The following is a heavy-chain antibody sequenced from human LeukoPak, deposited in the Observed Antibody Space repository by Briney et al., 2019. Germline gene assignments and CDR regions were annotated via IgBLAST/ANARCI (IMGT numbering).Heavy chain of an antibody. CDR1: GFTFNSYA. J-gene: IGHJ4*02. CDR3: ARETGTTSTLGY. CDR2: IRSSGSSI. Sequence: GRSLRLSCAASGFTFNSYAVHWVRQAPGKGLEWVSYIRSSGSSIYYADSVKGRFTISRDNARNSLFLQMNSLRDEDTAVYYCARETGTTSTLGYWGQGTLVTVSS. D-gene: IGHD1-1*01. V-gene: IGHV3-48*02.